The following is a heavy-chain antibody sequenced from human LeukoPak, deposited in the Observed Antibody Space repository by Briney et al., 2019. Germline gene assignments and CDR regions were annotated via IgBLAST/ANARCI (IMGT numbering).Heavy chain of an antibody. J-gene: IGHJ4*02. Sequence: GGSLRLSCAASGFTFSSYSMNWVRQAPGKGLEWVSSISGSSNYIYYADSVKGRFTISRDNAKNSLYLQMNSLRAGDTAVYFCARDPLSILRGEDYWGQGTLVTVSS. D-gene: IGHD3-10*01. CDR3: ARDPLSILRGEDY. V-gene: IGHV3-21*01. CDR1: GFTFSSYS. CDR2: ISGSSNYI.